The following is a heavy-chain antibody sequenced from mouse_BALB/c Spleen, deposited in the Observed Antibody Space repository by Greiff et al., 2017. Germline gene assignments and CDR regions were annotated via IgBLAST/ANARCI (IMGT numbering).Heavy chain of an antibody. Sequence: QLQQPGAELVRPGASVKLSCKASGYTFTSYWINWVKQRPGQGLEWIGNIYPSDSYTNYNQKFKDKATLTVDKSSSTAYMQLSSPTSEDSAVYYCTRREYWGQGTSVTVSS. CDR3: TRREY. CDR2: IYPSDSYT. V-gene: IGHV1-69*02. J-gene: IGHJ4*01. CDR1: GYTFTSYW.